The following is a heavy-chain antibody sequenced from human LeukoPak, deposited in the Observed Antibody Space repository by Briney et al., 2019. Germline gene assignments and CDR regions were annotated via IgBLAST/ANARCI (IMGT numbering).Heavy chain of an antibody. J-gene: IGHJ4*02. CDR2: IKSKTDGGTS. CDR1: GFTFSNAC. CDR3: TTEEDYCYGSGSYVY. D-gene: IGHD3-10*01. Sequence: GGTLRLSCAVSGFTFSNACKSWVRHAPGTGQELVSRIKSKTDGGTSDYAAPVKGRFTISRDDSKNTLYLQVNSLKTEETAVYCCTTEEDYCYGSGSYVYWGQGTLVTVSS. V-gene: IGHV3-15*01.